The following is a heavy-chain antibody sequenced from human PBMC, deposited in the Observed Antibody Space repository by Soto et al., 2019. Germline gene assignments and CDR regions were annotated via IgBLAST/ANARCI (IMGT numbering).Heavy chain of an antibody. CDR2: ISFDGTNK. V-gene: IGHV3-30*18. D-gene: IGHD2-8*01. CDR1: GFVFADYG. J-gene: IGHJ6*02. CDR3: AKDTLYPVVSYFYYGLDV. Sequence: PGGSLRLSCAASGFVFADYGVHWVRQASGKGLEWVAVISFDGTNKFYADSVKGRFTISRDNSNNTLYLQMSSLRTEDTAVYYCAKDTLYPVVSYFYYGLDVWGQGTTVTVSS.